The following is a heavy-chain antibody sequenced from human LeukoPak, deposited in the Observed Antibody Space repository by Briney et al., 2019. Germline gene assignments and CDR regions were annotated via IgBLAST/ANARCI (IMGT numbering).Heavy chain of an antibody. CDR3: ARDSLAGNVDY. CDR2: IYYSGST. CDR1: GGSISSYY. V-gene: IGHV4-59*01. D-gene: IGHD1-14*01. J-gene: IGHJ4*02. Sequence: SETLPLTXTVSGGSISSYYWSWIRQPPGKGLEWIGYIYYSGSTNYNPSLKSRVTISVDTSKNQFSLKLSSVTAADTAVYYCARDSLAGNVDYWGQGTLVTVSS.